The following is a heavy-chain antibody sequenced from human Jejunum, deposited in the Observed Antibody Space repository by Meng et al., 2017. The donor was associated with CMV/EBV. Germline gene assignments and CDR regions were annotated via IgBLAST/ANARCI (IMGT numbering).Heavy chain of an antibody. CDR1: STHS. Sequence: STHSMNWVRQPPGRGLEWVSSISSDSNYIYHADSVKGRFTISRDNAKKSLYLEMSSLRAEDTATYYCAGGSGCSGATCYPTPMDVWGQGTTVTVSS. CDR2: ISSDSNYI. CDR3: AGGSGCSGATCYPTPMDV. D-gene: IGHD2-15*01. V-gene: IGHV3-21*01. J-gene: IGHJ6*02.